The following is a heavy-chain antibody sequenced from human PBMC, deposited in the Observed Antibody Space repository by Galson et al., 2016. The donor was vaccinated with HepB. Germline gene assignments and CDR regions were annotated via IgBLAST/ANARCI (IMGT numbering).Heavy chain of an antibody. J-gene: IGHJ4*02. CDR3: ARALLAIDDF. V-gene: IGHV1-18*01. CDR2: INAYSGNT. Sequence: ASGYTFTRNGISWVRQAPGQGLEWMGWINAYSGNTNYAQKFQGRVTMTTDTSTSTAYTELRSLRSDDTAVYYCARALLAIDDFWGQGTLVTVSS. D-gene: IGHD1-26*01. CDR1: GYTFTRNG.